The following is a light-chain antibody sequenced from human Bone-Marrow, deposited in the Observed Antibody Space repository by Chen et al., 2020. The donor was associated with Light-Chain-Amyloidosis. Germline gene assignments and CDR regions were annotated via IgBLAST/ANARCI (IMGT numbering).Light chain of an antibody. J-gene: IGLJ2*01. Sequence: SYELPQPPSVSVSPGQTARITCSGDDLPTEYAYWYQQKPGQAPVLVIHRDTERTSGISERFSGSSSGTTATLTISGVQAEDEADYHCQSADSSGTYEVIFGGGTKLTVL. V-gene: IGLV3-25*03. CDR2: RDT. CDR3: QSADSSGTYEVI. CDR1: DLPTEY.